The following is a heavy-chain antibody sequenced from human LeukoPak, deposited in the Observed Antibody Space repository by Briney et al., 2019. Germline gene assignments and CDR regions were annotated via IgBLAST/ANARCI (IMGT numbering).Heavy chain of an antibody. V-gene: IGHV4-34*01. CDR3: ARGSLRARAFDI. Sequence: KASETLSLTCAVYGGSFSGYYWSWIRQPPGKGLEWIGEINHSGSTNHNPSLKSRVTISVDTSKNQFSLKLSSVTAADTAVYYCARGSLRARAFDIWGQGTMVTV. CDR1: GGSFSGYY. D-gene: IGHD6-6*01. CDR2: INHSGST. J-gene: IGHJ3*02.